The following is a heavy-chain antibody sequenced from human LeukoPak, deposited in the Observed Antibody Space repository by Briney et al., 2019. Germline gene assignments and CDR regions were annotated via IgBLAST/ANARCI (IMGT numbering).Heavy chain of an antibody. J-gene: IGHJ4*02. V-gene: IGHV4-39*01. D-gene: IGHD3-22*01. CDR3: ARLPYSHYSDSSGYFDH. CDR2: IHYSGST. Sequence: SETLSLTCTVSGGPISSSYCWGWIRQTPGKGLEWIGSIHYSGSTYYNPSLKSRVTISVDMSRNQFSLKLRSVTAAGTAVYYCARLPYSHYSDSSGYFDHWGQGTLFTVSS. CDR1: GGPISSSYC.